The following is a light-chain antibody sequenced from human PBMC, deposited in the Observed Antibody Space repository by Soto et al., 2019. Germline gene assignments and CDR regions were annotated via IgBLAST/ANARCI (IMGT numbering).Light chain of an antibody. CDR3: QHYINSGGN. Sequence: ELVLTQSPGTLSLSPGERATLSCRASQSESSNSVAWIQQEPDQAPRLLIYGASRRATDIPDRFSGSGSGTDCTRTISRLEPEEWAVYYCQHYINSGGNFGQGNNLE. CDR1: QSESSNS. V-gene: IGKV3-20*01. CDR2: GAS. J-gene: IGKJ2*01.